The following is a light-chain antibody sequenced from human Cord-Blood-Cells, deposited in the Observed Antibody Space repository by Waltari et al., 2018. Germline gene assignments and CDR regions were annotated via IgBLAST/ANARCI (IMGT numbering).Light chain of an antibody. CDR3: SSYTSSSTWV. CDR1: SSHVGGYNY. V-gene: IGLV2-14*01. J-gene: IGLJ3*02. CDR2: EVS. Sequence: QSALTQPASVSGSPGQSIPISCPGTSSHVGGYNYVSWYQQHPGKAPKLMIYEVSNRPSGVSNRFSGSKSGNTASLTISGLQAEDEADYYCSSYTSSSTWVFGGGTKLTVL.